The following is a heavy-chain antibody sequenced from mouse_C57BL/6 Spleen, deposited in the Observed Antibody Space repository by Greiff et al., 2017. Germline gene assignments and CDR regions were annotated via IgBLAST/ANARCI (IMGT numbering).Heavy chain of an antibody. CDR1: EYEFPSHD. Sequence: EVKVEESGGGLVQPGESLKLSCESNEYEFPSHDMSWVRKTPEKRLELVAAINSDGGSTYYPDTMERRFIISRDNTKKTLYLQMSSLRSEDTALYYCARRGTTVVADWYFDVWGTGTTVTVSS. J-gene: IGHJ1*03. CDR3: ARRGTTVVADWYFDV. D-gene: IGHD1-1*01. V-gene: IGHV5-2*03. CDR2: INSDGGST.